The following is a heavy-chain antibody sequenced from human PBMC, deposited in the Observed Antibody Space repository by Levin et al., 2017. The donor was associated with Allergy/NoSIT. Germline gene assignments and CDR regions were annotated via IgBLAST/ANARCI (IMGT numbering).Heavy chain of an antibody. CDR3: ARVLVADAFDI. CDR2: TYYRSKWYN. D-gene: IGHD2-8*02. J-gene: IGHJ3*02. Sequence: SQTLSLTCAISGDSVSRNSAVWNWIRQSPSRGLEWLGRTYYRSKWYNDYAESVKSRITINPDTSKNQFSLQLNSVTPEDTAVYYCARVLVADAFDIWGQGTMVTVSS. V-gene: IGHV6-1*01. CDR1: GDSVSRNSAV.